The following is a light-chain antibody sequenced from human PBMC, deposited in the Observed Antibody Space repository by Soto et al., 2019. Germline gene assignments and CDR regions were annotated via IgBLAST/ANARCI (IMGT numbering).Light chain of an antibody. CDR2: EGS. J-gene: IGLJ1*01. Sequence: QSALTQPASVSGSPGQSITISCTGTSSDVGSYNLVSWYQQHPGKAPKLMIFEGSKRPSGVSNLFSGSKSGNTASLTISGLQPEDEADYYCSSYTTSNTRQIVFGTGTKVTVL. V-gene: IGLV2-14*02. CDR3: SSYTTSNTRQIV. CDR1: SSDVGSYNL.